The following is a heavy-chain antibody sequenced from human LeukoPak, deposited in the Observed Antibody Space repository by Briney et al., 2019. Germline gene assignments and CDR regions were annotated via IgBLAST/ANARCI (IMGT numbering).Heavy chain of an antibody. Sequence: PGGSLRLSCAASGFTFSTHGMHWVRQAPGKGLDWVAIIWHDGTNKYYADSVKGRFTISRDNSKNTLYLQMNSLRVEDTAVYYCARANYYDTSATPDYWAQGTLVNDSS. V-gene: IGHV3-33*01. D-gene: IGHD3-22*01. CDR1: GFTFSTHG. CDR2: IWHDGTNK. CDR3: ARANYYDTSATPDY. J-gene: IGHJ4*02.